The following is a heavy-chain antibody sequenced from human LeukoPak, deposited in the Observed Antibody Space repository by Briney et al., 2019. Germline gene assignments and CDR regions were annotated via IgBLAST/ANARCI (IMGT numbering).Heavy chain of an antibody. D-gene: IGHD3-10*01. CDR3: AGLTKNDSGTYRFGKKKRGYMDV. CDR1: GGSISSSSYY. Sequence: SETLSLTCTVSGGSISSSSYYWGWIRQPPGKGLEWIGSIYHSGSTYYNPSLKSRVTISVDTSKNQFSLRLSSVTAADTAVYYCAGLTKNDSGTYRFGKKKRGYMDVWGKGTTVTISS. V-gene: IGHV4-39*07. J-gene: IGHJ6*03. CDR2: IYHSGST.